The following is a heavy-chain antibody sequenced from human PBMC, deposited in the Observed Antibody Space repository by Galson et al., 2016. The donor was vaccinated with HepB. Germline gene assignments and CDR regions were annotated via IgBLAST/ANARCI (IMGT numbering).Heavy chain of an antibody. CDR2: INTGNGNT. CDR1: GYTFTSYA. V-gene: IGHV1-3*04. CDR3: ARDSGSPNWFDP. D-gene: IGHD1-26*01. J-gene: IGHJ5*02. Sequence: SVKVSCKASGYTFTSYAMHWVRQAPGQRLEWMGWINTGNGNTKYSQKFQGRVTISSDTSASTAYMELRSLRSEDTDVYYCARDSGSPNWFDPWGQGTLVTVSS.